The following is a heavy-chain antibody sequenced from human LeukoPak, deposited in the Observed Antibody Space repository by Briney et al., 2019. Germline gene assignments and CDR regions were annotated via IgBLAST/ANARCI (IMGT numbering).Heavy chain of an antibody. J-gene: IGHJ6*04. V-gene: IGHV3-48*03. D-gene: IGHD2-2*01. CDR1: GFTFSSYE. Sequence: PGGSLRLSCAASGFTFSSYEMNWVRQAPGKGLEWASYISSSGSTIYYADSVKGRFTISRDNAKNSLYLQMNSLRAEDTAVYYCARVARYCSSTSCYSAGDYYYYGMDVWGKGTTVTVSS. CDR3: ARVARYCSSTSCYSAGDYYYYGMDV. CDR2: ISSSGSTI.